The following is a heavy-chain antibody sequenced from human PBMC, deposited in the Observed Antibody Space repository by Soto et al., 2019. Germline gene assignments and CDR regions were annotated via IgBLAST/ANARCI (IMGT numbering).Heavy chain of an antibody. D-gene: IGHD2-2*01. CDR2: IYYSGST. Sequence: PSETLSLTCTVSGGSISSYYWSWIRQPPGKGLEWIGYIYYSGSTNYNPSLKSRVTISVDTSKNQFSLKLSSVTAADTAVYYCARAPIVVVPAAMMDYYYYYYMDVWGKGTTVTVSS. CDR1: GGSISSYY. V-gene: IGHV4-59*01. CDR3: ARAPIVVVPAAMMDYYYYYYMDV. J-gene: IGHJ6*03.